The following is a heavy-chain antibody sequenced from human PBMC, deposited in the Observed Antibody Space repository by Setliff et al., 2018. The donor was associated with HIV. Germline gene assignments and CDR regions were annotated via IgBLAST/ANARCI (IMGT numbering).Heavy chain of an antibody. CDR3: ARHRDPPGSSWIFYYYYMDL. CDR2: IFSSGST. CDR1: GGSISSGSYY. V-gene: IGHV4-61*02. J-gene: IGHJ6*03. D-gene: IGHD6-13*01. Sequence: SETLSLTCTVSGGSISSGSYYWSWIRQPAGKGLEWIGRIFSSGSTSYNPSLKSRVTMSVDTSKNQFSLRLSSVTAADTAVYYCARHRDPPGSSWIFYYYYMDLWGEGTTVTVSS.